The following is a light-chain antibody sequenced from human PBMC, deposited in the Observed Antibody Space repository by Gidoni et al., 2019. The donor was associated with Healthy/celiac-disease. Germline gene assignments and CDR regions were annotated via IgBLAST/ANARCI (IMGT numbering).Light chain of an antibody. CDR3: QSTDSSGTYLVV. CDR1: ALPKQY. J-gene: IGLJ2*01. V-gene: IGLV3-25*03. Sequence: SYELPQPPSVSVSPGQTARITCSGDALPKQYAYWYQQKPGQAPVLVIFKDSERPSVIPERFSGSSSGTTVTLTISGVQAEDEADYYCQSTDSSGTYLVVFGGGTKLTVL. CDR2: KDS.